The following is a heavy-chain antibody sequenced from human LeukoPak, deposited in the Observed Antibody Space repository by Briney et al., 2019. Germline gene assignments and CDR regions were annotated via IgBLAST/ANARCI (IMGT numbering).Heavy chain of an antibody. V-gene: IGHV3-21*01. CDR2: ISSSSSYI. CDR1: GFNFRSYS. CDR3: ARDRLEAVTDDDYFDY. J-gene: IGHJ4*02. D-gene: IGHD2-21*02. Sequence: GGSLRVSCAASGFNFRSYSMNWVRQAPGKGLEWVSSISSSSSYIYYADSVKGRFTISRDNAKNSLYLQMNSLRAEDTGVYYCARDRLEAVTDDDYFDYWGQGTLVTVSS.